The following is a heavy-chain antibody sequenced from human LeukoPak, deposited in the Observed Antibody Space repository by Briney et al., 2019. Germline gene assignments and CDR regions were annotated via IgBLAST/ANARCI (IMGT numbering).Heavy chain of an antibody. CDR2: IYSGGSR. Sequence: GGSLRLSCAASGFTVSSSYMTWVRQAPGKAVEWVSLIYSGGSRYYADSVKGRFTISRDNSKNTLYLQMNSLKAEDTAVYYCARATGSFATYAFDIWGQGTMLTVSS. D-gene: IGHD1-26*01. CDR3: ARATGSFATYAFDI. CDR1: GFTVSSSY. J-gene: IGHJ3*02. V-gene: IGHV3-53*01.